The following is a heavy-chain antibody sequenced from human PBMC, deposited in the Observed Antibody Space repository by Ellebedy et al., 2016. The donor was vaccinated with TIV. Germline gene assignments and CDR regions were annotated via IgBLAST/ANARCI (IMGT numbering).Heavy chain of an antibody. V-gene: IGHV3-74*01. J-gene: IGHJ4*02. D-gene: IGHD6-6*01. CDR2: INTDGRST. CDR3: ARQYSSWSACIGY. Sequence: GESLKISCAASGFTFSSYWMHWVRQAPGKGLVWVSRINTDGRSTSYADSVKGRFTISRDNAKNTLYLQMSSLRAEDTAVYYCARQYSSWSACIGYWGQGTLVTVSS. CDR1: GFTFSSYW.